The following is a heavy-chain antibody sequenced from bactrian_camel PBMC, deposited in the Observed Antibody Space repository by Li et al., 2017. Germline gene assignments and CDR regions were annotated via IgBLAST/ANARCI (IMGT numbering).Heavy chain of an antibody. Sequence: QLVESGGGLVQPGGSLRIYCTDSGSGYVSGTYCLGWFRQVPGKEREGVATIDAENTATYGKSVEGRFTISQDNAKSTVYLQMNNLKAEDTAMYYCAAGPCGSKPGDYKYWGQGTQVT. D-gene: IGHD3*01. J-gene: IGHJ4*01. CDR1: GSGYVSGTYC. CDR2: IDAENTA. CDR3: AAGPCGSKPGDYKY. V-gene: IGHV3S53*01.